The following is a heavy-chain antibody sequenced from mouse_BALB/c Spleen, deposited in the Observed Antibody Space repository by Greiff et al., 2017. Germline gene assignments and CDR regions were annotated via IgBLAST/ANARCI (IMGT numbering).Heavy chain of an antibody. J-gene: IGHJ2*01. V-gene: IGHV1-80*01. CDR1: GYAFSSYW. Sequence: QVQLKESGAELVRPGSSVKISCKASGYAFSSYWMNWVKQRPGQGLEWIGQIYPGDGDTNHNGKFKGKATLTADKSSSTAYMQLSSLTSEDSAVYFCALYDYDGGYWGQGTTLTVSS. D-gene: IGHD2-4*01. CDR3: ALYDYDGGY. CDR2: IYPGDGDT.